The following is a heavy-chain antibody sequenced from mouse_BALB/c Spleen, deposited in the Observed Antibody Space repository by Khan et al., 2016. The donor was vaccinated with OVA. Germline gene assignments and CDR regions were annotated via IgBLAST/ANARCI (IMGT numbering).Heavy chain of an antibody. CDR3: ARGDTGVAYLDY. V-gene: IGHV14-3*02. CDR1: GFNIKDTY. J-gene: IGHJ3*01. D-gene: IGHD3-3*01. CDR2: IDPANGNT. Sequence: EVELVESGAELVKPGASVKLSCTASGFNIKDTYMHWVKQRPEQGLEWIGRIDPANGNTKYDPKFQGKATITADTSSNTVYLQLSSLTSEDTAVYYCARGDTGVAYLDYWGQGTMVTVSA.